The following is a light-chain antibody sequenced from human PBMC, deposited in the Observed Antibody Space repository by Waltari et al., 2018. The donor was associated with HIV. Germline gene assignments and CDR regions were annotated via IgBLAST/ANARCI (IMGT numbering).Light chain of an antibody. CDR3: QSTDSTNSYYV. CDR2: KDS. J-gene: IGLJ1*01. CDR1: ALPDQY. Sequence: SFEVTQPPSVSVSPGRTATITCSGDALPDQYVYWYQQKPGQAPLQVIYKDSERPSGIPERFSGSGSGTTFTLTISGVQAEDEADYYCQSTDSTNSYYVFGPGTKVTVL. V-gene: IGLV3-25*03.